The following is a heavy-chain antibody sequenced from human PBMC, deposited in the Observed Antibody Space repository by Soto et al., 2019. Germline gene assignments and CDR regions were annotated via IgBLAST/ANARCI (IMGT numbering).Heavy chain of an antibody. J-gene: IGHJ4*02. V-gene: IGHV4-4*02. CDR3: ARHPTIAELMVYATHYFDH. D-gene: IGHD2-8*01. CDR1: GTSITTDDW. Sequence: SETLSLTCKVSGTSITTDDWWTWVRQPPGKGLEWIGDIYHRGNPHYNPALKSRVTISVDTSKNQFSLKLSSVTAADTAVYYCARHPTIAELMVYATHYFDHWGQGTLVTVSS. CDR2: IYHRGNP.